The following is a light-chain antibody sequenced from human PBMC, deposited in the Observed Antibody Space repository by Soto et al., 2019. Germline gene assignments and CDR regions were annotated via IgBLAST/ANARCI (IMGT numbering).Light chain of an antibody. CDR1: NSDVGGYNY. J-gene: IGLJ1*01. CDR3: TSYTSSXTYV. V-gene: IGLV2-14*01. Sequence: QSVLTQPASVSGSPGQSITISCTGTNSDVGGYNYVSWYQQHPGKAPKPMIYDVSNRPSGVSNRFSGSKSGNTASLTISGLQAEDEADYYCTSYTSSXTYVFGTGTKVTVL. CDR2: DVS.